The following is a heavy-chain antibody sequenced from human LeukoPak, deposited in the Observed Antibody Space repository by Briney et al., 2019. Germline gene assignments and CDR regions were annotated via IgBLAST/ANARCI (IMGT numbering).Heavy chain of an antibody. CDR2: ISGSGDST. V-gene: IGHV3-23*01. CDR1: GFTFSSYA. D-gene: IGHD2-21*02. CDR3: AKLGYCGGDCHLGAFDI. J-gene: IGHJ3*02. Sequence: GGSLRLSCAASGFTFSSYAMSWVRQAPGKGLEWVSAISGSGDSTYYADSVKGRFTISRDNSKNTLYLQMNSLRAEDTAVYYCAKLGYCGGDCHLGAFDIWGQGTMVTVSS.